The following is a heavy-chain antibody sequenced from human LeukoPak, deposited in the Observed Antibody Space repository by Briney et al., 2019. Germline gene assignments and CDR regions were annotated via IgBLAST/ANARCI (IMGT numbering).Heavy chain of an antibody. CDR3: ARDQVGPED. J-gene: IGHJ4*02. V-gene: IGHV3-7*01. Sequence: GGSLRLSCAVSGFTFSGFWMSWVRQAPGQGLEWVANINQDGTERYYVDSVKGRFTISRDNAKSSLYLQMNSLRVEDTAVYYCARDQVGPEDWGQGTLVTVSS. CDR2: INQDGTER. D-gene: IGHD1-26*01. CDR1: GFTFSGFW.